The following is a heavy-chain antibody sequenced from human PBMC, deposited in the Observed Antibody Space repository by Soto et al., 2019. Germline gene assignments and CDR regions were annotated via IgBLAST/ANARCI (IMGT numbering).Heavy chain of an antibody. CDR3: ARDSTELGYYYGMDV. CDR1: GYTFTSYG. V-gene: IGHV1-18*01. D-gene: IGHD6-6*01. J-gene: IGHJ6*02. Sequence: ASVKVSCKASGYTFTSYGISWVRQAPGQGLEWMGWISAYNGNTNYAQKLQGRVTMTTDTSTSTAYMELRSLRSDDTAVYYCARDSTELGYYYGMDVRGQGTTVTVSS. CDR2: ISAYNGNT.